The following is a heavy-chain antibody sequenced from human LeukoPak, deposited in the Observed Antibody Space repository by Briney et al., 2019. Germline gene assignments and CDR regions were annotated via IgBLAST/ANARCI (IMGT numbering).Heavy chain of an antibody. CDR2: IFYSGST. CDR1: GGSFSGYY. CDR3: AKSNGYGLVDI. Sequence: SETLSLTCAVYGGSFSGYYWSWIRQPPGRGLEWIGNIFYSGSTYYSPSLRSRVTISLDTSRNQFSLKLNSVTAADTAVYYCAKSNGYGLVDIWGQGTMVTVSS. J-gene: IGHJ3*02. V-gene: IGHV4-34*12. D-gene: IGHD3-10*01.